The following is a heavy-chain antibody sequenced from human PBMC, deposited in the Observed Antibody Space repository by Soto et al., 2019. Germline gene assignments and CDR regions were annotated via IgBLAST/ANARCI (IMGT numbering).Heavy chain of an antibody. J-gene: IGHJ5*02. CDR3: AGFKEGKIVGLRWLDP. CDR2: ISDTGRTI. Sequence: GGSLRLSCVGSGVDFRGSYMNWIRQAPGKGLEWISYISDTGRTIHYADSVKGRFVISRDNSRDSLYLQMNDLGADDTAIYYCAGFKEGKIVGLRWLDPWGQGTRVTVSS. V-gene: IGHV3-11*01. CDR1: GVDFRGSY. D-gene: IGHD3-16*02.